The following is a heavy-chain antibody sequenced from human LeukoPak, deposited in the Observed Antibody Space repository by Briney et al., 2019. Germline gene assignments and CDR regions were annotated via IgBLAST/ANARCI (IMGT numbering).Heavy chain of an antibody. Sequence: GGSLRLSCAASGFTFSSYEMNWVRQAPGKGLEWVSYISSSGSTIYYADSVKGRFTISRDNSKNTLYLQMNSLRAEDTAVYYCARDRGYCSGGSCYSLDYYYYGMDVWGQGTTVTVSS. CDR1: GFTFSSYE. CDR2: ISSSGSTI. D-gene: IGHD2-15*01. V-gene: IGHV3-48*03. CDR3: ARDRGYCSGGSCYSLDYYYYGMDV. J-gene: IGHJ6*02.